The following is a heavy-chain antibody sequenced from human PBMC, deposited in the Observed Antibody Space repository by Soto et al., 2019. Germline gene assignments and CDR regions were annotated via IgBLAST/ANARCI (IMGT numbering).Heavy chain of an antibody. CDR1: VFTFSNYG. Sequence: VGSLRLSCAASVFTFSNYGMSWVRQAPGKWLEWVSTISAGGGSTYYAESVKGRFTISRDNSKNTLYLQMNSLRVEDTAVYYCAKGVDILTGYFNWGQGTLVTVS. D-gene: IGHD3-9*01. CDR2: ISAGGGST. V-gene: IGHV3-23*01. CDR3: AKGVDILTGYFN. J-gene: IGHJ4*02.